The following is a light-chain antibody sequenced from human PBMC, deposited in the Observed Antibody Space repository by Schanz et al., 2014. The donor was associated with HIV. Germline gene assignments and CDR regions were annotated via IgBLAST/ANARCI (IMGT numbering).Light chain of an antibody. CDR1: QSIGSW. V-gene: IGKV1-5*03. CDR2: KAS. CDR3: QHYNSYPWT. Sequence: DVQMTQSPSTLSASVGDRLTITCRASQSIGSWLAWYQQKPGKAPKVLIYKASTLESGVPSRFSGSGSGTDFTLTISSLQPDDFATYYCQHYNSYPWTFGQGTKVEI. J-gene: IGKJ1*01.